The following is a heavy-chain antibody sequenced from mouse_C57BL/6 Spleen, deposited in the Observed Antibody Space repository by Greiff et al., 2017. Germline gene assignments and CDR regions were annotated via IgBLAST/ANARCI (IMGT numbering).Heavy chain of an antibody. CDR1: GYTFTSYD. CDR2: IYPRDGST. J-gene: IGHJ1*03. D-gene: IGHD1-1*01. CDR3: ARGTTVVATDWYFDG. Sequence: QVQLQQSGPELVKPGASVKLSCKASGYTFTSYDINWVKQRPGQGLEWIGWIYPRDGSTKYNEKFKGKATLTVDTSSSTAYMELRSLTSEDSAVYFCARGTTVVATDWYFDGWGTGTTVTVSS. V-gene: IGHV1-85*01.